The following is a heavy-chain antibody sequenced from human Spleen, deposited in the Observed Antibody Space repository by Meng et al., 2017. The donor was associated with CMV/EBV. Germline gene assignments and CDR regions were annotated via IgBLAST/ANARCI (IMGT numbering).Heavy chain of an antibody. J-gene: IGHJ4*02. V-gene: IGHV3-15*01. CDR2: MKSKTDGGTT. Sequence: GGSLRLSCAASGFTFSNAWMSWVRQAPGKGLEWVGRMKSKTDGGTTDYAALVKGRFTISRDDSKNTLYLQMNSLKTEDTAVYYCTTELVGYCSGGSCYPPTYYFDYWGQGTLVTVSS. CDR1: GFTFSNAW. D-gene: IGHD2-15*01. CDR3: TTELVGYCSGGSCYPPTYYFDY.